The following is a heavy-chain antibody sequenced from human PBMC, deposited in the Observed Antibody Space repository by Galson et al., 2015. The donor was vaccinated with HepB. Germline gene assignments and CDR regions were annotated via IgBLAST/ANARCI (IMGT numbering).Heavy chain of an antibody. CDR3: ARDRGCSGGSCRKAFDY. CDR1: GFTFSSYE. D-gene: IGHD2-15*01. J-gene: IGHJ4*02. CDR2: ISSSGSTI. V-gene: IGHV3-48*03. Sequence: SLRLSCAASGFTFSSYEMNWVRQAPGKGLEWVSYISSSGSTIYYADSVKGRFTISRDNAKNSLYLQMNSLRAEDTAVYYCARDRGCSGGSCRKAFDYWGQGTLVTVSS.